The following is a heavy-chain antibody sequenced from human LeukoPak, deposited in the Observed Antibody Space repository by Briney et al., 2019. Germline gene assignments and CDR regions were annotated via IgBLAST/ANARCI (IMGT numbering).Heavy chain of an antibody. V-gene: IGHV1-2*02. CDR1: GYTFTGYY. D-gene: IGHD2-15*01. J-gene: IGHJ5*02. CDR3: ARGGVVVVAATNNWFDP. CDR2: INPNSGGT. Sequence: ASVKVSCKASGYTFTGYYMHWVRPAPGQGLEWMGWINPNSGGTNYAQKFQGRVTMTRDTSISTAYMELSRLRSDDTAVYYCARGGVVVVAATNNWFDPWGQGTLVTVSS.